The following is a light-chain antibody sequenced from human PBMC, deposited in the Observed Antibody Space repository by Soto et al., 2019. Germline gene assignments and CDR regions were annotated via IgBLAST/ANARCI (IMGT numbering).Light chain of an antibody. CDR2: AVS. J-gene: IGLJ1*01. CDR1: SNDVGGNNDY. V-gene: IGLV2-8*01. Sequence: QSVLTQPPSASGSPGQSVTISCTGSSNDVGGNNDYVSWYQQHPGKAPKLLIYAVSKRPSGVSERFSGSKSGNTASLTVSGLQAEDEADYHCIAYAGNDNFVFGSGPKVTVL. CDR3: IAYAGNDNFV.